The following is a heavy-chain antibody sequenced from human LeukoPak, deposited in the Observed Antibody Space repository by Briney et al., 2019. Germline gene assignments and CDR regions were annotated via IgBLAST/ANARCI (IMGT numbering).Heavy chain of an antibody. V-gene: IGHV4-34*01. D-gene: IGHD2-2*01. CDR2: INHSGST. CDR1: GGSFSGYY. J-gene: IGHJ4*02. CDR3: ARGDGYCSSTSCYGDLFDY. Sequence: SETLSLTCAVYGGSFSGYYCSWIRQPPGQGLEWIGEINHSGSTNYNPSLKSRVTISVDTSKYQFSLKLSSVTAADTAVYYCARGDGYCSSTSCYGDLFDYWGQGTLVTVSS.